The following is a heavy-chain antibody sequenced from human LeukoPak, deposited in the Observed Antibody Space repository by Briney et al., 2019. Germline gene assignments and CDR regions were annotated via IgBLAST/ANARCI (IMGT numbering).Heavy chain of an antibody. Sequence: PGGSLRLSCAASGFSVSWNYYMNWVRQAPGKGLEWVSYMSSRGSIIFYADSVKGRFTISRDNAKNSLYLQMDSLRVEDTAVYYCARGAAGGMYNWFDPWGQGTLVTVSS. CDR3: ARGAAGGMYNWFDP. CDR2: MSSRGSII. D-gene: IGHD6-13*01. J-gene: IGHJ5*02. CDR1: GFSVSWNYY. V-gene: IGHV3-11*04.